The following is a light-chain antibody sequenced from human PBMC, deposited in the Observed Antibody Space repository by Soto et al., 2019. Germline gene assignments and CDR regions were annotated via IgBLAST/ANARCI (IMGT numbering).Light chain of an antibody. CDR3: QQYGSSSYT. CDR2: GAS. CDR1: QSVSSTY. V-gene: IGKV3-20*01. Sequence: EMVLTQSPCTLSLSPGERATLSCRASQSVSSTYLAWYQQNPGQAPRLLIYGASSRATGIPDRFSGSGSWTYFTLTISRLELEEFAVYFCQQYGSSSYTFGQGTKLEIK. J-gene: IGKJ2*01.